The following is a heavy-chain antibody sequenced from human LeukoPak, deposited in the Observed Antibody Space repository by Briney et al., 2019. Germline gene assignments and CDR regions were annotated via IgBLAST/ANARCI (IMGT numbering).Heavy chain of an antibody. CDR2: IYYSGSP. V-gene: IGHV4-39*01. CDR1: GDSISSSNYY. CDR3: ARQEGQGGATAFDS. D-gene: IGHD1-26*01. J-gene: IGHJ4*02. Sequence: SETLSLTCTVSGDSISSSNYYWGWIRQPPGKGLEWIGSIYYSGSPYYNPSLKSRVTISVDTSKNQFSLKLSSVTAADTAVYYCARQEGQGGATAFDSWGQGTLVTVSS.